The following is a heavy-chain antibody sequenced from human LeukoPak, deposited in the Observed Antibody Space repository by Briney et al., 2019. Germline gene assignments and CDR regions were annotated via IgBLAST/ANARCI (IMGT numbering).Heavy chain of an antibody. J-gene: IGHJ4*02. CDR1: GYTFTSYY. D-gene: IGHD3-16*01. CDR3: AADLGSYGGDY. Sequence: ASVKVSCKASGYTFTSYYMHWVPQAPGQGLEWMGIINPSGGSTNYAQKFQERVTITRDMSTSTAYMELSSLRSEDTAVYYCAADLGSYGGDYWGQGTLVTVSS. V-gene: IGHV1-46*01. CDR2: INPSGGST.